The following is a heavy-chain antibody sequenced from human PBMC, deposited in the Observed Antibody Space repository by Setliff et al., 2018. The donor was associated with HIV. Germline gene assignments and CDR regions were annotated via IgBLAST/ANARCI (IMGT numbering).Heavy chain of an antibody. CDR3: ARKGSGSSFDFEY. D-gene: IGHD3-10*01. CDR1: GYTFTNYA. Sequence: ASVKVSCKASGYTFTNYAMHWVRQAPGQRLEWMGWINAGNGDTKYSEKFQGRVTLTSTAYMELSSLRSEDTAVYYCARKGSGSSFDFEYWGQGTLVTVSS. V-gene: IGHV1-3*01. CDR2: INAGNGDT. J-gene: IGHJ4*02.